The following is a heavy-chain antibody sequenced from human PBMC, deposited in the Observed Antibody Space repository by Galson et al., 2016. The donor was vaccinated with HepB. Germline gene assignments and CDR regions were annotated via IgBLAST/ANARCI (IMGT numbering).Heavy chain of an antibody. V-gene: IGHV3-69-1*01. Sequence: SLRLSCAASGFTVSDYYMTWVRQAPGKGLEWVSVVFLGGSTYYAQSVEGRFTISRDNAKNSLYLQMNSLRAEDTAVYYCARTLPRAGAFDIWGQGTMVTVSS. CDR2: VFLGGST. CDR1: GFTVSDYY. J-gene: IGHJ3*02. CDR3: ARTLPRAGAFDI.